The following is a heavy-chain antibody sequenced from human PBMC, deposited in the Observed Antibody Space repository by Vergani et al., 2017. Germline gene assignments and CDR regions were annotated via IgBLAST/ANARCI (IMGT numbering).Heavy chain of an antibody. D-gene: IGHD6-13*01. J-gene: IGHJ6*02. CDR2: ISYDGSNK. CDR1: GFTFSSYG. Sequence: VQLVESGGGVVQPGRSLRLSCAASGFTFSSYGMHWVRQAPGKGLEWVAVISYDGSNKYYADSVKGRFTISRDNSKNTLYLQMNSLRAEDTAVYYCAKDRGSSWYLYYYGMDVWGQGTTVTVSS. CDR3: AKDRGSSWYLYYYGMDV. V-gene: IGHV3-30*18.